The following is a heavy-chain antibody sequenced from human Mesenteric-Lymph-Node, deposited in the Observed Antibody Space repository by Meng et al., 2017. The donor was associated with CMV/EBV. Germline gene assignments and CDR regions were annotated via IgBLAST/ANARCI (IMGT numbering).Heavy chain of an antibody. V-gene: IGHV1-8*03. Sequence: ASVKVSCKASGYTFSSYDINWVRQATGQGLEWMGWMNPNSGNTGYAQKFQGRVTITRNTSIGTAYMELSSLRSEDTAVYYCARGTRSSWYDYWGQGTLVTVSS. CDR1: GYTFSSYD. CDR2: MNPNSGNT. J-gene: IGHJ4*02. D-gene: IGHD6-13*01. CDR3: ARGTRSSWYDY.